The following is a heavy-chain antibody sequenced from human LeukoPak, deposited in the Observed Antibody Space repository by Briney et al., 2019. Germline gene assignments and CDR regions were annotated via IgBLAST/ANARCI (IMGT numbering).Heavy chain of an antibody. CDR1: GGSISSGSYY. V-gene: IGHV4-61*02. J-gene: IGHJ4*02. CDR3: ARDDYGDYVGTFDY. CDR2: IYTSGST. D-gene: IGHD4-17*01. Sequence: SQTLSLTCTVSGGSISSGSYYWSWIRQLAGKGLEWIGRIYTSGSTNYNPSLKSRVTISVDTSKNQFSLKLSSVTAADTAVYYCARDDYGDYVGTFDYWGQGTLVTVSS.